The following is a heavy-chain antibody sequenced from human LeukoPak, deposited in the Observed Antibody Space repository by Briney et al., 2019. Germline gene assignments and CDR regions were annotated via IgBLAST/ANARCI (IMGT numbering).Heavy chain of an antibody. CDR2: IYTSGST. CDR1: GGSISYFY. V-gene: IGHV4-4*07. J-gene: IGHJ6*03. Sequence: SETLSLTCTVSGGSISYFYWSWIRQPAGKGLEWIGRIYTSGSTNYNPSLKSRVTMSVDTSKKQFSLKLSSVTAADTAVYYCAKGDYYYYMDVWGKGTTVTVSS. CDR3: AKGDYYYYMDV.